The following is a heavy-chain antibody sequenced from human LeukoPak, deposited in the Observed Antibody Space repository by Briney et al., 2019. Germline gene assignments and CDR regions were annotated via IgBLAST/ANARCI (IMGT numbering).Heavy chain of an antibody. Sequence: SETLSLTCTVSGGSISSYYWSWIRQPPGKGLEWVGYIYTSGSTNYNPSLKSRVTMSVDTSKNQFSLKLSSVTAADTAVYYCARRRGDCSSTSCYADYWGQGTLVTVSS. V-gene: IGHV4-4*09. J-gene: IGHJ4*02. CDR3: ARRRGDCSSTSCYADY. D-gene: IGHD2-2*01. CDR2: IYTSGST. CDR1: GGSISSYY.